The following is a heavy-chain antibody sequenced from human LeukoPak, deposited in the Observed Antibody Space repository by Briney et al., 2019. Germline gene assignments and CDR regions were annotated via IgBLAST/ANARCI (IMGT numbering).Heavy chain of an antibody. CDR3: VRHEWNYYYYYVDV. D-gene: IGHD3-3*01. J-gene: IGHJ6*03. CDR2: IYYSGST. CDR1: SGSISSSRYY. V-gene: IGHV4-39*01. Sequence: SETLSLTCTVSSGSISSSRYYWGWIRQPPGKGLESIGSIYYSGSTYYNPSLKSRVTISVDTSKNQFSLKLTSVTAADTAMYYCVRHEWNYYYYYVDVWGKGTTVTVSS.